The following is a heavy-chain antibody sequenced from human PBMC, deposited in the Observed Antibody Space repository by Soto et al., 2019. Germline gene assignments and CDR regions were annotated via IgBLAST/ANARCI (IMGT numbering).Heavy chain of an antibody. CDR3: AKLTEA. V-gene: IGHV3-23*01. Sequence: PGGSLRLSCAASGFTFSAYVMSWVRQAPGKGLEWVSSITSSGGGTCYADSVKGRFTVSRDNSKNTVYLQINSLRDEDTAVYYCAKLTEAWGQGTLVTVSS. CDR1: GFTFSAYV. J-gene: IGHJ4*02. CDR2: ITSSGGGT. D-gene: IGHD3-16*01.